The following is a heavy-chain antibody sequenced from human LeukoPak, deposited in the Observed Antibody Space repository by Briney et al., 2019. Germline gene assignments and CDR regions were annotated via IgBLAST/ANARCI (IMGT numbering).Heavy chain of an antibody. V-gene: IGHV4-31*03. Sequence: TLSLTCTVSGGSISSGGYYWSWIRQHPGKGLEWIGYIYYSGSTYYNPSLKGRVTISVDTSKNQFSLKLSSVTAADTAVYYCARGPSDYYYGMDVWGKGTTVTVSS. CDR1: GGSISSGGYY. J-gene: IGHJ6*04. CDR2: IYYSGST. CDR3: ARGPSDYYYGMDV.